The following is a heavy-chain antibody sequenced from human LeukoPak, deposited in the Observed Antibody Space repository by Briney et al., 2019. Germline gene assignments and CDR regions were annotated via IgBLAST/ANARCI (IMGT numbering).Heavy chain of an antibody. CDR1: PFTFSTHD. D-gene: IGHD1-1*01. CDR2: ISSGSSTI. V-gene: IGHV3-48*01. J-gene: IGHJ4*02. CDR3: ARDWALDS. Sequence: GGSLRLSCAASPFTFSTHDMNWVRQAPGKGLEWVSFISSGSSTIYYADSVKGRFTISRDNAKNSLYLQMNSLRVEDTAVYYCARDWALDSWGQGTLVTVSS.